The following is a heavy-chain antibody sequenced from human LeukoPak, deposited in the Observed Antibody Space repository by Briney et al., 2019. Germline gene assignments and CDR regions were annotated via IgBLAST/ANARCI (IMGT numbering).Heavy chain of an antibody. D-gene: IGHD3-9*01. Sequence: PSETLSLTCTVSGGSISSYYWSWIRQPAGKGLELIGRIYTSGGTNYNPSLKSRVTMSVDTSKNQFSLKLSSVTAADTAVYYCARGTTYYDILTDYPPSTKFDYWGQGTLVTVSS. CDR2: IYTSGGT. CDR3: ARGTTYYDILTDYPPSTKFDY. J-gene: IGHJ4*02. CDR1: GGSISSYY. V-gene: IGHV4-4*07.